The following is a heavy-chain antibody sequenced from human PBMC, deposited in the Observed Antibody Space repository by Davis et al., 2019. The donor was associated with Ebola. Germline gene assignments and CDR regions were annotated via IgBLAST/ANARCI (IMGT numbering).Heavy chain of an antibody. CDR2: ISAYNGNT. V-gene: IGHV1-18*01. D-gene: IGHD4-23*01. J-gene: IGHJ5*02. CDR1: GYTFTSYG. Sequence: AASVKVSCKASGYTFTSYGISWVRQAPGQGLEWMGWISAYNGNTNYAQKLQGRVTMTTDTSTSTAYMELRSLRSDDTAVYYCARDIGLVTPAWFDPWGRGTLVTVSS. CDR3: ARDIGLVTPAWFDP.